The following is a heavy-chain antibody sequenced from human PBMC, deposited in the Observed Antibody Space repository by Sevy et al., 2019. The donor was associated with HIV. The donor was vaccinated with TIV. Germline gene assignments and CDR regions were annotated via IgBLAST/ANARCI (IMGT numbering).Heavy chain of an antibody. CDR3: AKSTRSITVIVVVTPLFDY. V-gene: IGHV3-23*01. CDR1: GFTFSSYA. D-gene: IGHD3-22*01. CDR2: ISGKGGST. J-gene: IGHJ4*02. Sequence: GGSLRLSCAASGFTFSSYAMSWVRQAPGKGLEWVSAISGKGGSTYYADSVKGRFTVTRDNSKNTLYMQMNSLRAGDKAVYYCAKSTRSITVIVVVTPLFDYWGQGTLVTVSS.